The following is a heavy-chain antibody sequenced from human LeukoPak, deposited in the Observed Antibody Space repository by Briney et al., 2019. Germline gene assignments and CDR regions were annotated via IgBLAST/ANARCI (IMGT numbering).Heavy chain of an antibody. CDR1: GGSFSGYH. V-gene: IGHV4-34*01. D-gene: IGHD3-3*01. CDR2: INHSGST. CDR3: ARLTPYYDFWSGYYHDAFDI. Sequence: SETLSLTCAVYGGSFSGYHWSWIRQPPGKGLEWIGEINHSGSTNYNPSLKSRVTISVDTSKNQFSLKLSSVTAADTAVYYCARLTPYYDFWSGYYHDAFDIWGQGTMVTVSS. J-gene: IGHJ3*02.